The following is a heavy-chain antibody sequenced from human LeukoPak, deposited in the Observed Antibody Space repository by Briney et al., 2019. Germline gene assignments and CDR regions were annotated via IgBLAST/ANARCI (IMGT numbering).Heavy chain of an antibody. CDR1: GGSIRSSSYY. J-gene: IGHJ4*02. Sequence: SETLSLTCTVSGGSIRSSSYYWGWIRQPPGKGLEWIGCIYYTGSTYYNPSLKSRVTISVDTSKNQFSLKLSSVTAADTAVYYCARWFGELGFDYWGQGTLVTVSS. CDR2: IYYTGST. V-gene: IGHV4-39*01. CDR3: ARWFGELGFDY. D-gene: IGHD3-10*01.